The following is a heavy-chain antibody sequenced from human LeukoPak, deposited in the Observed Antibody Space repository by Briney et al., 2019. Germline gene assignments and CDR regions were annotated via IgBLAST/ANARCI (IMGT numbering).Heavy chain of an antibody. Sequence: SVKVSCKTSGGTFNNSAISWVRQAPGQGLEWLGGIMPLFGTAGYAQKFQGRVTITKDESTRTVYLELTSLTSDDTAVYYCASDVHGDYGSGWFDPWGQGTLVSVSS. D-gene: IGHD4-17*01. CDR3: ASDVHGDYGSGWFDP. CDR1: GGTFNNSA. J-gene: IGHJ5*02. CDR2: IMPLFGTA. V-gene: IGHV1-69*05.